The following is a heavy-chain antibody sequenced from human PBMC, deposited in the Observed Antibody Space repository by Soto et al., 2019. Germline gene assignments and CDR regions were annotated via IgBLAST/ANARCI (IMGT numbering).Heavy chain of an antibody. D-gene: IGHD3-3*01. CDR2: ISGSGGST. CDR1: GFTFSSYA. Sequence: GGSLRLSCAASGFTFSSYAMSWVRQAPGKGLEWVSAISGSGGSTYYADSVKGRFTISRDNSKNTLYLQMNSLRAEDTAVYYCARELGDRITIFGVVIIPPRDYYYGMDVWGQGTTVTVSS. CDR3: ARELGDRITIFGVVIIPPRDYYYGMDV. V-gene: IGHV3-23*01. J-gene: IGHJ6*02.